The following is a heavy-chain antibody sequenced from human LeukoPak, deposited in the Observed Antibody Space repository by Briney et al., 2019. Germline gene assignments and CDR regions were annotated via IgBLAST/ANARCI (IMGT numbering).Heavy chain of an antibody. CDR1: GYTFTSYD. CDR2: MNPNSGNT. CDR3: ARGGSSGFVYWFDP. Sequence: GASVKVSCKASGYTFTSYDINWVRQATGQGPEWMGWMNPNSGNTGYAQKFQGRVTITRNTSISTAYMELSSLRSEDTAVYYCARGGSSGFVYWFDPWGQGTLVTVSS. V-gene: IGHV1-8*03. D-gene: IGHD6-19*01. J-gene: IGHJ5*02.